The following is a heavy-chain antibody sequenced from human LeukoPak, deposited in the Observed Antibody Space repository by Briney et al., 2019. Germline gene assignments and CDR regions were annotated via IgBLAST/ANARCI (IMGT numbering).Heavy chain of an antibody. CDR2: VNHSGST. CDR3: ARPGYPLHGMDV. D-gene: IGHD5-18*01. J-gene: IGHJ6*02. V-gene: IGHV4-34*01. Sequence: SETLSLTCAVYGGSFSGYYWSWIRQPPGKGLEWIGEVNHSGSTNYNPSLKSRVTISVDTSKNQFSLKLSSVTAADTAVYYCARPGYPLHGMDVWGQGTTVTVSS. CDR1: GGSFSGYY.